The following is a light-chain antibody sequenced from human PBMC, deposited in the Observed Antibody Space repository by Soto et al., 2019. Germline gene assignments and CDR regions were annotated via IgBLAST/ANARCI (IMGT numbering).Light chain of an antibody. CDR1: QSISDW. Sequence: DIRMTQSPSTLSASIGDRVTITCRASQSISDWLAWYQQKPGKAPKLLIYKASTLQSGVPSTFSGSGSGTKFTLTISSLQPDDYATYYCQHYISYSPWTFGQGTKV. CDR3: QHYISYSPWT. J-gene: IGKJ1*01. V-gene: IGKV1-5*03. CDR2: KAS.